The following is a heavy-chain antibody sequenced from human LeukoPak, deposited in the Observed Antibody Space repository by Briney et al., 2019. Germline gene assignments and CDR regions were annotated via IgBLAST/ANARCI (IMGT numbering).Heavy chain of an antibody. J-gene: IGHJ6*02. Sequence: PGRSLRLSCAASGFTFSTYSMNWVRQAPGKGLEWVSFISTGSSTIYYADSVKGRFTISRDNAKNSLYLQMNSLRDEDTAVYYCARDLPGGMDVWGQGTTVTVSS. V-gene: IGHV3-48*02. CDR1: GFTFSTYS. CDR2: ISTGSSTI. CDR3: ARDLPGGMDV.